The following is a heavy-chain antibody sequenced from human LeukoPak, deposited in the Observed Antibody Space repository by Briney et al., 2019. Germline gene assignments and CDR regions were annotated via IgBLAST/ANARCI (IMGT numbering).Heavy chain of an antibody. CDR3: ARDVGGSLDY. J-gene: IGHJ4*02. CDR2: IKGDESAR. V-gene: IGHV3-7*01. Sequence: GGSLRLSCEASGFTFSTYWMAWVRQAPGKGMEWVANIKGDESARHQADSVKGRFTISRDNAKKSVYLQMSSLRGEDTAVYYCARDVGGSLDYWGQGTLVTVSS. D-gene: IGHD1-26*01. CDR1: GFTFSTYW.